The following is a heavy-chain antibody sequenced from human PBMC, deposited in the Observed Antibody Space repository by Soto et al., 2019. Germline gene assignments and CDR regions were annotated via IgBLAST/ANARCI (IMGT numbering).Heavy chain of an antibody. CDR2: IYYSGNT. D-gene: IGHD3-3*01. J-gene: IGHJ4*02. CDR1: GGSVSSGSYY. Sequence: PSETLSLTCTVSGGSVSSGSYYWSWIRQPPGKGLEWIGYIYYSGNTNYNPSLKSRVTISADTSKNQFSLKLSSVTAADTAVYYCARGHYDFWSGYFATIDYWGQGSLVTVSS. V-gene: IGHV4-61*01. CDR3: ARGHYDFWSGYFATIDY.